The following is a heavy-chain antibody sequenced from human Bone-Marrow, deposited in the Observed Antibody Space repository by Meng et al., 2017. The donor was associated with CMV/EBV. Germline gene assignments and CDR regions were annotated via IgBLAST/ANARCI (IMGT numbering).Heavy chain of an antibody. Sequence: ASVKVSCKASGYTFTGYYMHWVRQAPGQGLEWMGWINPNSGGTNYAQKFQGRVTMTRDTSISTAYMDLSSLRSEDTAVYYCARGDIVVVPAAIHYYYYGMDVWGQGTTVTVSS. CDR1: GYTFTGYY. CDR2: INPNSGGT. D-gene: IGHD2-2*02. J-gene: IGHJ6*02. CDR3: ARGDIVVVPAAIHYYYYGMDV. V-gene: IGHV1-2*02.